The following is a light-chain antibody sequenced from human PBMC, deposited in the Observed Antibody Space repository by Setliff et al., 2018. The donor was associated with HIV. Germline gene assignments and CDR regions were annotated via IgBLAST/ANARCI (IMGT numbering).Light chain of an antibody. CDR2: EVT. Sequence: QSALTQPDSVSGSAGQSITISCTGTSSDVGGFNSVSWYQQHPDKAPKLIIYEVTNRPSGVSDRFFGSKSGNTASLTISGLQTEDEADYYCLSYTTSTTPYVFGTGTKVTVL. CDR3: LSYTTSTTPYV. V-gene: IGLV2-14*03. CDR1: SSDVGGFNS. J-gene: IGLJ1*01.